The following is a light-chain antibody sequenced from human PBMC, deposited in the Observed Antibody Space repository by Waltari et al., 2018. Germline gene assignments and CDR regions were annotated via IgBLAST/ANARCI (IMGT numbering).Light chain of an antibody. Sequence: QSALTQPASVSGSPGQSITISCTGTSSDVGGYNYVSWYQHHPGKAPKVKIYDVSKWPSGVSNRFSGSKSGNTASLTISGLQAEDEADYYCSSYTSSSTSLYVFGTGTKVTVL. CDR3: SSYTSSSTSLYV. V-gene: IGLV2-14*03. CDR2: DVS. CDR1: SSDVGGYNY. J-gene: IGLJ1*01.